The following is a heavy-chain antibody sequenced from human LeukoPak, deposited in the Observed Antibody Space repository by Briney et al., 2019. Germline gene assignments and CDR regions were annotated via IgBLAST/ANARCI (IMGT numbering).Heavy chain of an antibody. Sequence: SETLSLTCAVYGESFSGYYWSWIRQPPGKGLEWIGYIYYSGSTYYNPSLKSRVTISVDTSKNQFSLKLSSVTAADTAVYYCARAPGDFWSGYYLDYWGQGTLVTVSS. CDR3: ARAPGDFWSGYYLDY. J-gene: IGHJ4*02. CDR1: GESFSGYY. V-gene: IGHV4-30-4*01. D-gene: IGHD3-3*01. CDR2: IYYSGST.